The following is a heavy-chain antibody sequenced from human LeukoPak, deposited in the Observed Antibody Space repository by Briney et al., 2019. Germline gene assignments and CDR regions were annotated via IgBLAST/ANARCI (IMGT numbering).Heavy chain of an antibody. D-gene: IGHD4-17*01. V-gene: IGHV2-5*01. J-gene: IGHJ5*02. CDR1: GFSLSRGGVG. Sequence: KSGPTLVNPTPPLTLTCTFSGFSLSRGGVGVGWIRQPPGKALQWLAVIYWNDDKRYSPSLKSRLTITKDTSKNQVVLTMTNMDPVDTATYYCAHRGYGDYPSSKWFDPWGQGTLVIVSS. CDR2: IYWNDDK. CDR3: AHRGYGDYPSSKWFDP.